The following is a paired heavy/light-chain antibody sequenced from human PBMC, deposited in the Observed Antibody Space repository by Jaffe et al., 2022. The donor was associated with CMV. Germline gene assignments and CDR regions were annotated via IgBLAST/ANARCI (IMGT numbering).Light chain of an antibody. Sequence: DIVMTQTPLSLSVTPGQPASISCKSSQSLLHSDGKTYLYWYLQKPGQSPQLLIYEVSSRFSGVPDRFSGSGSGTDFTLKISRVEAEDVGVYYCMQGIHLSTFGGGTKVEIK. CDR3: MQGIHLST. CDR1: QSLLHSDGKTY. V-gene: IGKV2-29*02. CDR2: EVS. J-gene: IGKJ4*01.
Heavy chain of an antibody. D-gene: IGHD3-10*01. CDR3: ARDTVWFGEPIGVGFDP. V-gene: IGHV1-69*09. CDR2: IIPILGIA. Sequence: QVQLVQSGAEVKKPGSSVKVSCKASGGTFSSYAISWVRQAPGQGLEWMGRIIPILGIANYAQKFQGRVTITADKSTSTAYMELSSLRSEDTAVYYCARDTVWFGEPIGVGFDPWGQGTLVTVSS. J-gene: IGHJ5*02. CDR1: GGTFSSYA.